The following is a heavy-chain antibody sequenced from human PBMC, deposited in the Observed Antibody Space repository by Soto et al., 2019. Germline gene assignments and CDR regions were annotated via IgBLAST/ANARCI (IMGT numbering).Heavy chain of an antibody. CDR3: ARHLGEGYFEY. CDR2: IYYSGST. V-gene: IGHV4-39*01. J-gene: IGHJ4*02. Sequence: SETLSLTSTVYDDSINSNTYSWGWVRQPPGKGLEWIGSIYYSGSTYYNPSLKSRVTISVDTSKNHFSLKLSSVTAADTAVYYCARHLGEGYFEYWGQGTLVTVS. CDR1: DDSINSNTYS.